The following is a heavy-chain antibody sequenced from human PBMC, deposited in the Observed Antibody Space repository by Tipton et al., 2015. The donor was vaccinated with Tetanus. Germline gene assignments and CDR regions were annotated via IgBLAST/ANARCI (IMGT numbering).Heavy chain of an antibody. D-gene: IGHD2-15*01. Sequence: GSLRLSCAAYGFTFSNSPLAWVRQAPGKGLEWVSYISSGGTTIYYADSVKGRFTISRDNAKNSLYLQMNSLRAEDTAMYYCARVPGAGVGYCSGGNCHYFDYWGQGTLVTVSS. V-gene: IGHV3-48*03. CDR1: GFTFSNSP. CDR2: ISSGGTTI. J-gene: IGHJ4*02. CDR3: ARVPGAGVGYCSGGNCHYFDY.